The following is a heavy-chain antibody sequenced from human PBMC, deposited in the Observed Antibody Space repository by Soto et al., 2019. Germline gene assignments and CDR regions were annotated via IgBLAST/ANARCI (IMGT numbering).Heavy chain of an antibody. Sequence: EVQLLESGGGLVQPGGSLRLSCAASGFMFSSYVMNWVRQAPGKGLEWVSSITDNGGSTYYADSVKGRFTIFRDKSKNTLYLQMNRPRADHTAVYFFGKDKCGPSSLYNDLWGQGTLVTVSP. CDR2: ITDNGGST. CDR3: GKDKCGPSSLYNDL. D-gene: IGHD1-1*01. J-gene: IGHJ4*02. CDR1: GFMFSSYV. V-gene: IGHV3-23*01.